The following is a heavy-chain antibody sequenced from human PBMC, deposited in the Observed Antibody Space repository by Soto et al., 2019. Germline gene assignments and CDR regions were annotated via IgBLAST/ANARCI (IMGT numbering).Heavy chain of an antibody. Sequence: QVQLVQSGAEVKKPGSSVKVSCKASGGTFSSYAISWVRQAPGQGLERMGGIIPIFGTANYAQKFQGRVTITADKSTSTAYMELSSLRSEDTAVYYCANCYYDSSGYPGTDYYGMDVWGQGTTVTVSS. D-gene: IGHD3-22*01. CDR2: IIPIFGTA. J-gene: IGHJ6*02. CDR1: GGTFSSYA. CDR3: ANCYYDSSGYPGTDYYGMDV. V-gene: IGHV1-69*06.